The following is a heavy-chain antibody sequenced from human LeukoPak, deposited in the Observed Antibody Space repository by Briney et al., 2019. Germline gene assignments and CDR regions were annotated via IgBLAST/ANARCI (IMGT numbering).Heavy chain of an antibody. CDR2: ISGRGDST. CDR1: GNYW. J-gene: IGHJ6*02. D-gene: IGHD3-10*01. CDR3: AKGGAFGSGSQVGRNFYYGLDI. Sequence: PGGSLRLSCAASGNYWMHWVRQAPGKGVEWVSVISGRGDSTLYADTVKGRFTISRDNSKNTLYLQMNSLRAEDTAVYYCAKGGAFGSGSQVGRNFYYGLDIWGQGTTVTVSS. V-gene: IGHV3-23*01.